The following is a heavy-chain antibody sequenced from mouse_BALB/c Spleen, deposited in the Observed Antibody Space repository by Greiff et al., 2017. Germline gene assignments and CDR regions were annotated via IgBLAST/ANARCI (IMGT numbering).Heavy chain of an antibody. J-gene: IGHJ3*01. CDR2: ISSGGST. CDR3: ARGDYYGSSYEFAY. Sequence: EVQVVESGGGLVKPGGSLKLSCAASGFTFSSYAMSWVRQTPEKRLEWVASISSGGSTYYPDSVKGRFTISRDNARNILYLQMSSLRSEDTAMYYCARGDYYGSSYEFAYWGQGTLVTVSA. CDR1: GFTFSSYA. V-gene: IGHV5-6-5*01. D-gene: IGHD1-1*01.